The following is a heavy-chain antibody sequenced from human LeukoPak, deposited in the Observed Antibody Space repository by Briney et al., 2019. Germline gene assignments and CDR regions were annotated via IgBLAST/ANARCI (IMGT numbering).Heavy chain of an antibody. D-gene: IGHD4-17*01. V-gene: IGHV1-24*01. CDR2: FDPDYGET. CDR1: GYSLTDLS. CDR3: ARDHPVTGFGY. Sequence: ASVKVSCKVSGYSLTDLSMHWVRQAPGQGLEWMGGFDPDYGETFYAQKLQGRVTMTEDTSADTAYMELSSLRPDDTAVYYCARDHPVTGFGYWGQGTLVTVSS. J-gene: IGHJ4*02.